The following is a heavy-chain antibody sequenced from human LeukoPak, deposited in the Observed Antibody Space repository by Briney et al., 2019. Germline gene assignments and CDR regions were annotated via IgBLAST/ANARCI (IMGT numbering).Heavy chain of an antibody. V-gene: IGHV4-59*01. Sequence: SETLSLTCTVSGGSISSYYWSWIRQPPGKGLEWIGYIHYSGSTNYNPSLKSRVTISVDTSKNQFSLKLSSVTAADTAVYYCARSYYYGSGANSYYFDYWGQGTLVTVSS. CDR2: IHYSGST. D-gene: IGHD3-10*01. CDR3: ARSYYYGSGANSYYFDY. CDR1: GGSISSYY. J-gene: IGHJ4*02.